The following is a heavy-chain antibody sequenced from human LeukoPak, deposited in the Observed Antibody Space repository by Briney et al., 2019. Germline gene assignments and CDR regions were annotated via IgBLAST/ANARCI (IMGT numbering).Heavy chain of an antibody. Sequence: ASVKVSCKASGYTFTGYYMHWVRQAPGQGLEWMGWINPNSGGTNYAQKFQGGVTMTRDTSISTAYMELSRLRSDDTAVYYCARCQYSSSWFDYWGQGTLVTVSS. CDR1: GYTFTGYY. J-gene: IGHJ4*02. V-gene: IGHV1-2*02. CDR3: ARCQYSSSWFDY. D-gene: IGHD6-13*01. CDR2: INPNSGGT.